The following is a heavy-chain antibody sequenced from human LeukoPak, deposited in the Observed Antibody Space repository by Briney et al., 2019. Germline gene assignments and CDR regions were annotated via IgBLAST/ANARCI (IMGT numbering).Heavy chain of an antibody. CDR1: GFTFSSYW. Sequence: GGSLRLSCTASGFTFSSYWMHWVRHVPGKGLVWVSRINSAGISTNYADSVKGRFTISRDNAKNTLYLQMNSLRAEGTAIYYCARDIAAAVDYWGQGTLATVSS. V-gene: IGHV3-74*01. J-gene: IGHJ4*02. CDR3: ARDIAAAVDY. D-gene: IGHD6-13*01. CDR2: INSAGIST.